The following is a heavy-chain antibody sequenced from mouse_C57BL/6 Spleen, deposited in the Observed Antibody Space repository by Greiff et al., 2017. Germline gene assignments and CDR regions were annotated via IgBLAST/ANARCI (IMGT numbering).Heavy chain of an antibody. J-gene: IGHJ2*01. V-gene: IGHV1-80*01. D-gene: IGHD2-4*01. CDR2: IYPGDGDT. CDR3: AREGYDYDGAGCGY. Sequence: VQLQQSGAELVKPGASVKISCKASGYAFSSYWINWVKQRPGKGLEWIGQIYPGDGDTNYNGKFKGKATLTADKSSSTAYMQLSSLTSEDSAVYFCAREGYDYDGAGCGYWGQGTTLTVSS. CDR1: GYAFSSYW.